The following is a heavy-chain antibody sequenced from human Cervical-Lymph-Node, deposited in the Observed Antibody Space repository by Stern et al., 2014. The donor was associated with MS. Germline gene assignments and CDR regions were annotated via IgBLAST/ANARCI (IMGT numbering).Heavy chain of an antibody. Sequence: EVQLVESGGDLVQPGGSLRLSCAASGFTFNDYVIPWVRQAPERGLEGVSGLSWNSDSVAYADSVKGRFTISRDNAKNSVYLQMDSLRREDTALYYCARDLVLLVGSQTYYSGLDVWGQGTMVTVSS. J-gene: IGHJ6*02. CDR3: ARDLVLLVGSQTYYSGLDV. D-gene: IGHD3-10*01. V-gene: IGHV3-9*01. CDR1: GFTFNDYV. CDR2: LSWNSDSV.